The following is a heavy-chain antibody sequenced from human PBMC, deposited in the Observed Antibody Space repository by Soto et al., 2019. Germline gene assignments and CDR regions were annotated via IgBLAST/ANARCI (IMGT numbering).Heavy chain of an antibody. J-gene: IGHJ5*01. CDR1: GASMRSYY. Sequence: SETLSLTCTVSGASMRSYYWTWIRQPPGKGLEWIGYAYHTGFTKYNLSLKSRVTVSLDTSQNQFSLNLYSVTAADTAIYYCVSEYDNTLGNWADSWGPGILVTVSS. CDR3: VSEYDNTLGNWADS. D-gene: IGHD3-16*01. V-gene: IGHV4-59*01. CDR2: AYHTGFT.